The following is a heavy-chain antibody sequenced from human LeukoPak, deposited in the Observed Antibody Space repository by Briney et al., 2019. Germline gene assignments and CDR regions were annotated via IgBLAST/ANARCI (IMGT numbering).Heavy chain of an antibody. Sequence: SETLSLTCTVSGGSISSYYWSWIRQPPGKGQEWIGYIYYSGSTNYNPSLKSRVTISVDTSKNQFSLKLSSVTAADTAVYYCARGLMGAWRGFDYWGQGTLVTVSS. V-gene: IGHV4-59*01. CDR1: GGSISSYY. CDR2: IYYSGST. CDR3: ARGLMGAWRGFDY. J-gene: IGHJ4*02. D-gene: IGHD2-8*01.